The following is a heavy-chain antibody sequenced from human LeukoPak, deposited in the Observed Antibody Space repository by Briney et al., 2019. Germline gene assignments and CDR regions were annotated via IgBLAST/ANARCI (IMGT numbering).Heavy chain of an antibody. CDR3: ARTPGGYCSGGSCYRVKNSAFDI. CDR1: GGSFSGYY. Sequence: SETLSLTCAVYGGSFSGYYWSWIRQPPGKGLEWIGEINHSGSTNYNPSLKSRVTISVDKSKNQFSMKLSSVTAADTAVYYCARTPGGYCSGGSCYRVKNSAFDIWGQGTMVTVSS. J-gene: IGHJ3*02. CDR2: INHSGST. D-gene: IGHD2-15*01. V-gene: IGHV4-34*01.